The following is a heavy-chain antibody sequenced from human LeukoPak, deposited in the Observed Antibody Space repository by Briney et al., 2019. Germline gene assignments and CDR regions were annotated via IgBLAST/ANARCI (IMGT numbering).Heavy chain of an antibody. Sequence: GGSLRLACAASGFSFDTYWMHWVRQAPGKRLAWVSRMNGDGSTRMYADSVEGRFTIPRDNAKNTLYLQMHSLRVEDTAIYYCVREVYIPGSYYFDYWGQGALVTVIS. J-gene: IGHJ4*02. D-gene: IGHD3-10*01. CDR3: VREVYIPGSYYFDY. CDR2: MNGDGSTR. V-gene: IGHV3-74*03. CDR1: GFSFDTYW.